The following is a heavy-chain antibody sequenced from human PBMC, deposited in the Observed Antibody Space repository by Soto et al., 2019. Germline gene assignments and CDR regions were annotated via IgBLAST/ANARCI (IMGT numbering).Heavy chain of an antibody. CDR3: AKGVAWVDYGSGSFTAFDY. CDR1: GFTFSSYG. D-gene: IGHD3-10*01. J-gene: IGHJ4*02. Sequence: QVQLVESGGGVVQPGRSLRLSCAASGFTFSSYGMHWVRQAPGKGLEWVAVISYDGSNKYYADSVKGRFTISRDNSKNTLYLQMNSLRAEDTAVYYCAKGVAWVDYGSGSFTAFDYWGQGTLVTVSS. CDR2: ISYDGSNK. V-gene: IGHV3-30*18.